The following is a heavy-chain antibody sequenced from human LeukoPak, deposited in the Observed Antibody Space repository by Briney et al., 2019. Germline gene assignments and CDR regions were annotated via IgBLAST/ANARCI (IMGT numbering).Heavy chain of an antibody. CDR3: ARGWVGGADAFDI. CDR1: GYTFTSYD. V-gene: IGHV1-8*03. D-gene: IGHD3-10*01. Sequence: ASVKVSCKASGYTFTSYDINWVRQATGQGLEWMGWINPNSGNTGYAQKLQGRATITRNTSISTDYMELSSLRSEDRAGYYGARGWVGGADAFDIWGQGTMVTVSS. J-gene: IGHJ3*02. CDR2: INPNSGNT.